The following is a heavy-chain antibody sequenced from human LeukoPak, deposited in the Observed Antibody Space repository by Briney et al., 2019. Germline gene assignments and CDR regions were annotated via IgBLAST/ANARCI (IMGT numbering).Heavy chain of an antibody. V-gene: IGHV1-69*05. CDR3: ARDCSSTSCYDY. D-gene: IGHD2-2*01. Sequence: SVKVSCKASGGTFSSYAISWVRQAPGQGLEWMGRIIPIFGTANYAQKFQGRVTITTDESTSTAYMELSSLRSEDTAVYYCARDCSSTSCYDYWGQGTLVTVSS. CDR1: GGTFSSYA. CDR2: IIPIFGTA. J-gene: IGHJ4*02.